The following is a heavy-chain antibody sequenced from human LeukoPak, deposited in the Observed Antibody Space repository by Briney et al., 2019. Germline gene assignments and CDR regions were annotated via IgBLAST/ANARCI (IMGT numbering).Heavy chain of an antibody. V-gene: IGHV3-74*03. CDR2: ISADGSRI. CDR3: VRGGGSSAYYYYFDY. J-gene: IGHJ4*02. CDR1: GLTFSRYG. Sequence: GGSLRLSCAASGLTFSRYGMHWVRQSAGKGLMWVSGISADGSRITYADSVKGRFTITRDNVRSTLFLQMDSLRDEDAAVYYCVRGGGSSAYYYYFDYWGQGSLVTVS. D-gene: IGHD6-19*01.